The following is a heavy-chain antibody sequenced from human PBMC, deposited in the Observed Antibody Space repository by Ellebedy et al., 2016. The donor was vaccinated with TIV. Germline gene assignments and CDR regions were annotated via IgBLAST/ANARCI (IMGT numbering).Heavy chain of an antibody. CDR3: ARCSIWSGLAY. CDR1: GGSFGGYY. J-gene: IGHJ4*02. CDR2: INHSGST. V-gene: IGHV4-34*01. Sequence: MPSETLSLTCAVYGGSFGGYYWSWIRQPPGKGLEWMGEINHSGSTNYNPSLKSRVTISVDTSKNQFSLKLTSVTASDTAVYYCARCSIWSGLAYWGQGTLVTVSS. D-gene: IGHD3-3*01.